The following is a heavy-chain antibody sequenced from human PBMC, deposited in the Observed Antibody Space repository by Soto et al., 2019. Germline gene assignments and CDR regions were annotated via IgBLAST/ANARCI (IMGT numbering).Heavy chain of an antibody. J-gene: IGHJ4*02. Sequence: ASVKVSCKASGYTFTSYGISWVRQAPGQGLEWMGWISAYNGNTNYAQKLQGRVTMTTDTSTSTAYMELRSLRSDDTAVYYCARVVYYYDSSGLNQNPGVVDYWGQGTLVTVS. CDR2: ISAYNGNT. V-gene: IGHV1-18*01. CDR1: GYTFTSYG. CDR3: ARVVYYYDSSGLNQNPGVVDY. D-gene: IGHD3-22*01.